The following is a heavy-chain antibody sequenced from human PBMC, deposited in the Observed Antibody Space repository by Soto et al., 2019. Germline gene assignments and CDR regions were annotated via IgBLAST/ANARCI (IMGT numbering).Heavy chain of an antibody. J-gene: IGHJ5*02. V-gene: IGHV3-23*01. CDR2: VTGSGGQI. D-gene: IGHD2-21*01. CDR3: AKDAVYIDGLWLMDS. CDR1: GFTISTFA. Sequence: EVQLLESGGGLVQPGGSLRLPCAASGFTISTFAMTWVRQAPGKGLECVSGVTGSGGQIHYADSVKGRFTISKDNSKNTLYLQMSNLRDEDTALYYCAKDAVYIDGLWLMDSWRQGTLLTVSS.